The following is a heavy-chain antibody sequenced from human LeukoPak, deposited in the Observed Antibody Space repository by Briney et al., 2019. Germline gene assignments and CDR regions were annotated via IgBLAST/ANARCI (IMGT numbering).Heavy chain of an antibody. D-gene: IGHD3-22*01. CDR2: IYYSGSS. V-gene: IGHV4-39*01. J-gene: IGHJ2*01. CDR1: GGSISSSSSY. CDR3: AGSDTIGYIPREWDYWYFDL. Sequence: PSETLSLTCSVSGGSISSSSSYWGWIRQPPGKGLEWIGSIYYSGSSFDNPALKSRVTISVGTSKNQFSLKLSSVTAADTAVYYCAGSDTIGYIPREWDYWYFDLWGRGTLVTVSS.